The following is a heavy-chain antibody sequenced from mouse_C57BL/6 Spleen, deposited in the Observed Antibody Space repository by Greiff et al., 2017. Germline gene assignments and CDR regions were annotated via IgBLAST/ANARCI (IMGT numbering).Heavy chain of an antibody. V-gene: IGHV2-2*01. CDR2: IWSGGST. J-gene: IGHJ1*03. CDR3: ARNGDYYGSYWYFDV. CDR1: GFSLTSYG. D-gene: IGHD1-1*01. Sequence: QVQLQQSGPGLVQPSQSLSITCTVSGFSLTSYGVHWVRQSPGKGLEWLGVIWSGGSTDYNAAFISRLSISKDNSKSQVFFKMNSLQADDTAIYYCARNGDYYGSYWYFDVWGTGTTVTVSS.